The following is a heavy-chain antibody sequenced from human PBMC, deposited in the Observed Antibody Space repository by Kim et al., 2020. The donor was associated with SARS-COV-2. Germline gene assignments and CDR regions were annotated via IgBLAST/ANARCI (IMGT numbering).Heavy chain of an antibody. Sequence: GGSLRLSCAASGFTFSSYWMSWVRQAPGKGLEWVANIKLDGSEKYYVDSVKGRFTISRDNAKNSLYLQMNSLRAEDTAVYYCARDGAAMVGSYYYYYYGMDVWGQGTTVTVSS. CDR1: GFTFSSYW. V-gene: IGHV3-7*01. CDR2: IKLDGSEK. D-gene: IGHD5-18*01. CDR3: ARDGAAMVGSYYYYYYGMDV. J-gene: IGHJ6*02.